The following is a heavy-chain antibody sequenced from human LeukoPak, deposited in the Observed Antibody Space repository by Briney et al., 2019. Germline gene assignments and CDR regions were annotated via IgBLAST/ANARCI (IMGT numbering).Heavy chain of an antibody. J-gene: IGHJ4*02. CDR2: ISSNGGST. V-gene: IGHV3-64*01. CDR1: GFTFSSYA. D-gene: IGHD3-9*01. CDR3: ARDGPYYDILTGYQYYFDY. Sequence: GGSLRLSCAASGFTFSSYAMHWVRQAPGKGLEYVSAISSNGGSTYYANSVKGRFTISRDNSKNTLYLQMGSLRAEDMAVYYCARDGPYYDILTGYQYYFDYWGQGTLVTVSS.